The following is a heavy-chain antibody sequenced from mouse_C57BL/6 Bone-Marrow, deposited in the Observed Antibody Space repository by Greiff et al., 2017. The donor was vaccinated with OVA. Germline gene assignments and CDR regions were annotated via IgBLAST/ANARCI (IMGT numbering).Heavy chain of an antibody. V-gene: IGHV5-17*01. CDR1: GFTFSDYG. Sequence: EVQVVESGGGLVKPGGSLKLSCAASGFTFSDYGMHWVRQAPEKGLEWVAYISSGSSTIYYADTVKGRFTISRDNAKNTLFLQMTSLRSEDTAMYYCARRVRRGGYFDYWGQGTTLTVSS. J-gene: IGHJ2*01. CDR2: ISSGSSTI. D-gene: IGHD2-14*01. CDR3: ARRVRRGGYFDY.